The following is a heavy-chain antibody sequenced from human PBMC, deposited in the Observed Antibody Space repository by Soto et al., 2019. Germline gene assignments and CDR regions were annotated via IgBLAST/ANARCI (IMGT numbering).Heavy chain of an antibody. J-gene: IGHJ4*02. CDR1: GFTCSSYW. CDR3: VRTSLVVAAATREDY. D-gene: IGHD2-15*01. Sequence: EVQLVESGGGLVQPGGSLRLSCAASGFTCSSYWMHWVRQAPGKGLVWVSRINSAGSSTSYAASVKGRFTVSRDNAKNTLYLQMNSLRAADTAVYYCVRTSLVVAAATREDYWGQGTLVTVSS. V-gene: IGHV3-74*01. CDR2: INSAGSST.